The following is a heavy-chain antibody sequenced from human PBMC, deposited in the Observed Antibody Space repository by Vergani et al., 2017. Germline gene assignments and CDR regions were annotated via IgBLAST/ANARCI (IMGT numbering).Heavy chain of an antibody. D-gene: IGHD6-13*01. CDR2: IYYSGST. V-gene: IGHV4-59*08. J-gene: IGHJ5*02. CDR1: GGSISGYY. CDR3: ALTKGDSSSFNWFDP. Sequence: QVQLQESGPGLVKPSETLSLTCTVSGGSISGYYWSWIRQPPGKGLEWIGYIYYSGSTNYNPSLKSRVTISVDTSKNQFSLKLGAVTAADTAVYYCALTKGDSSSFNWFDPWGQGTLVTVSS.